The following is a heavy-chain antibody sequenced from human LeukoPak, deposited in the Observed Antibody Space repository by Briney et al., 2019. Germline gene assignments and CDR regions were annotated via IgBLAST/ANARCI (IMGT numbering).Heavy chain of an antibody. D-gene: IGHD3-9*01. Sequence: GGSLRLSCAASGFSFGAYSMNWVRQAPGKGLEWVSSXXXXSSNIYYADSMKGRFTVSRDNAKNSLYLQMNRLRAEDTTVYYCARALYYDILTNYQTHTYYFDYWGQGTLLTVSS. CDR1: GFSFGAYS. CDR2: XXXXSSNI. J-gene: IGHJ4*02. CDR3: ARALYYDILTNYQTHTYYFDY. V-gene: IGHV3-21*01.